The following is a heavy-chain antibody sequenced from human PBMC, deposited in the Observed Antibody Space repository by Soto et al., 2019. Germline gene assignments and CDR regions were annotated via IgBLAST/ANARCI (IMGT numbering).Heavy chain of an antibody. CDR1: GGSISSYY. V-gene: IGHV4-59*01. Sequence: SETLSLTCTVSGGSISSYYWSWIRQPPGKGLEWIGYIYYSGSTNYNPSLKSRVTISVDTSKNQFSLKLSSVTAADTAVYYCARGARGYYGSGKGGMDVWGQGTTVTVSS. D-gene: IGHD3-10*01. CDR3: ARGARGYYGSGKGGMDV. CDR2: IYYSGST. J-gene: IGHJ6*02.